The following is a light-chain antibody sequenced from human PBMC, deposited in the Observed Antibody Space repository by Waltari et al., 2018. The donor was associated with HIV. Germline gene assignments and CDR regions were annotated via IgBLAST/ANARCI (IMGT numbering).Light chain of an antibody. CDR3: SSYTSGRSLYV. Sequence: QTALTQPASVSGSPGHSITISCTGTSSDIGGYNYVSWYQQHPGKAPQLMIYEVTNRPPGVSERFSGSKSGYTASLTISGLQGEDEATYYCSSYTSGRSLYVFGPGTKVTVL. CDR1: SSDIGGYNY. V-gene: IGLV2-14*01. CDR2: EVT. J-gene: IGLJ1*01.